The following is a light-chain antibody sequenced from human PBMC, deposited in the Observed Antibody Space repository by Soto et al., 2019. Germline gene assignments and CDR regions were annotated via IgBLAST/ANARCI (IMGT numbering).Light chain of an antibody. Sequence: QSVLTQPPSASGSPEQSVTISCTGTSSDVGTYNYVSWYQQYPGKAPKLMIYEVTKRPSGVPDRFSGSKSGNTASLTVSGLQAEDEADYYCSSYAGSNNWVFGGGTKLTVL. J-gene: IGLJ3*02. CDR1: SSDVGTYNY. CDR3: SSYAGSNNWV. CDR2: EVT. V-gene: IGLV2-8*01.